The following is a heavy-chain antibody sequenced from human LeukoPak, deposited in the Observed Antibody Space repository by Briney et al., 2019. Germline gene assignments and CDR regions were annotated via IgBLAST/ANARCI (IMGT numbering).Heavy chain of an antibody. CDR3: AVYSYYFDY. CDR1: GGSISSYY. Sequence: SETLPLTCTVSGGSISSYYWSWIRQPPGKGLEWIGYIYYSGSTNYNPSLKSRVTISVDTSKNQFSLKLSSVTAADTAVYYCAVYSYYFDYWGQGTLVTVSS. J-gene: IGHJ4*02. V-gene: IGHV4-59*01. D-gene: IGHD2-8*01. CDR2: IYYSGST.